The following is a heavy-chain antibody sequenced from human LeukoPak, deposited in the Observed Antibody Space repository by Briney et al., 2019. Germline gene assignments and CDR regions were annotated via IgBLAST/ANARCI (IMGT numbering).Heavy chain of an antibody. CDR2: IKQDGSEK. CDR3: ARSGTGHHLGY. V-gene: IGHV3-7*01. J-gene: IGHJ4*02. D-gene: IGHD1-26*01. Sequence: GGSLRLSCAASGFTFSNSWMSWVRQAPGKGLEWVANIKQDGSEKYYVDSVKSRFTISGDNAKNSLYLQMNSLRAEDTAVYYCARSGTGHHLGYWGQGTLVTVSS. CDR1: GFTFSNSW.